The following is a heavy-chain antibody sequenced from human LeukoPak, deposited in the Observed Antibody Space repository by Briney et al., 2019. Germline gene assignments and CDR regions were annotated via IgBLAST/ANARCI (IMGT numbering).Heavy chain of an antibody. CDR2: IYYSGST. D-gene: IGHD5-18*01. CDR1: GGSISSYY. CDR3: AGGYSYGWTTFDY. Sequence: SETLSLTCTVSGGSISSYYWSWIRQPPGKGVEWIGYIYYSGSTSYNPSLKSRVTISVDTSKNQFSLKLSSVTAADTAVYYCAGGYSYGWTTFDYWGQGTLVTVSS. V-gene: IGHV4-59*01. J-gene: IGHJ4*02.